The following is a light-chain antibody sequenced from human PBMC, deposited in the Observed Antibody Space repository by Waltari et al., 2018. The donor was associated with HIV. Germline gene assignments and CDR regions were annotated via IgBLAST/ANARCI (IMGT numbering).Light chain of an antibody. Sequence: SYVVSQPPSVSVAPGQTARMTCEGNNVGSKGVHWYQKKPDQAPILVIYYDRDRPSGIPERFSGSNFGNTATLTITSVEAGDEADDYCQVWDSSSDHRGVFGGGTKLTVL. CDR1: NVGSKG. V-gene: IGLV3-21*04. CDR3: QVWDSSSDHRGV. J-gene: IGLJ3*02. CDR2: YDR.